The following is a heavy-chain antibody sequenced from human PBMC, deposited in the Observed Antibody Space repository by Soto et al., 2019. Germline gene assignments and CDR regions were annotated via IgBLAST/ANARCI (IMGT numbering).Heavy chain of an antibody. D-gene: IGHD2-15*01. V-gene: IGHV3-21*01. CDR2: ISSSSSYI. Sequence: VGSLRLSCAASGFTFSSYSMNWVRQAPGKGLEWVSSISSSSSYIYYADSVKGRFTISRDNAKNSLYLQMNSLRAEDTAVYYCARDLGGGYYYYYGMDVWGQGTTVTVSS. CDR3: ARDLGGGYYYYYGMDV. J-gene: IGHJ6*02. CDR1: GFTFSSYS.